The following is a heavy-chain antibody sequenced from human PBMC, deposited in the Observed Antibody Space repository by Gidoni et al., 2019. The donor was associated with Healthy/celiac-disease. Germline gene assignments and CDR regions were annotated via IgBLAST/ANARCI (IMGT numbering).Heavy chain of an antibody. V-gene: IGHV3-21*01. CDR3: AREEVAGTDDAFDI. Sequence: EVQLVESGGGLVKPGGSLRLSCAASGFTCSSYSMNWVRQAPGKGLEWVSSISSSSSYIYYADSVKGRFTISRDNAKNSLYLQMNSLRAEDTAVYYCAREEVAGTDDAFDIWGQGTMVTVSS. J-gene: IGHJ3*02. CDR1: GFTCSSYS. D-gene: IGHD6-19*01. CDR2: ISSSSSYI.